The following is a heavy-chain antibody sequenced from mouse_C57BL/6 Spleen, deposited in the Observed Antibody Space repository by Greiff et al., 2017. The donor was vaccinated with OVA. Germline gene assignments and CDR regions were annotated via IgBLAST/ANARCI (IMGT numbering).Heavy chain of an antibody. J-gene: IGHJ1*03. CDR3: ARSKLGPYWYFDV. D-gene: IGHD4-1*01. CDR2: IDPSDSYT. CDR1: GYTFTSYW. Sequence: VQLQQPGAELVRPGTSVKLSCKASGYTFTSYWMHWVKQRPGQGLEWIGVIDPSDSYTNYNQKFKGKATLTVDTSSSTAYMQLSSLTSEDSAVYYCARSKLGPYWYFDVWGTGTTVTVSS. V-gene: IGHV1-59*01.